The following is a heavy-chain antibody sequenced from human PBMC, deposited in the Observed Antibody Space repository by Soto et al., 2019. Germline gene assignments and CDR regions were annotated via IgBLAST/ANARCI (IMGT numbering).Heavy chain of an antibody. D-gene: IGHD6-6*01. CDR2: ISYDGSNK. CDR1: GFTLSSDA. J-gene: IGHJ6*02. CDR3: ARAPGGGRSSSNSYGMDV. Sequence: VGSLRLSCAASGFTLSSDAMHLVRQAPGKGLEWVAGISYDGSNKYYADSVKGRFTISRDNSKNTLYMQMDSWRGEDTAVYYCARAPGGGRSSSNSYGMDVSGQGTTVTVSS. V-gene: IGHV3-30-3*01.